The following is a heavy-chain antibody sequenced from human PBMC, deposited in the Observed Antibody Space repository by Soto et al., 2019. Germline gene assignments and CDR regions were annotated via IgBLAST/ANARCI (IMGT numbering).Heavy chain of an antibody. V-gene: IGHV4-59*01. J-gene: IGHJ5*02. Sequence: SETLSLTCTVSGGSISSYYWNWIRQPPGKGLEWIGDIYYGGGTNYKSSLKSRVTISVDTSKNQFSLRLTSVTAADTAVYYCARSVFPWGQGTLVTVSS. CDR2: IYYGGGT. CDR3: ARSVFP. CDR1: GGSISSYY.